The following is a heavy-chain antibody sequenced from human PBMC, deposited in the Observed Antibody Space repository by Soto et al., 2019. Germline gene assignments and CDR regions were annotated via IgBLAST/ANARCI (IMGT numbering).Heavy chain of an antibody. J-gene: IGHJ6*03. CDR3: ARGSSSSNYYYYMDV. D-gene: IGHD6-6*01. Sequence: ASVKVSCKASGYTFTGYDINWVRQATGQGLEWMGWMNPNSGNTGYAQKFQGRVTMTRNTSISTAYMELSSLRSEDTAVYYCARGSSSSNYYYYMDVWGKGTTVTVSS. CDR1: GYTFTGYD. V-gene: IGHV1-8*02. CDR2: MNPNSGNT.